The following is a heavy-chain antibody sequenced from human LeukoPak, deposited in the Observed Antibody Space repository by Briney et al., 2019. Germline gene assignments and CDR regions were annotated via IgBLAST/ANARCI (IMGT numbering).Heavy chain of an antibody. J-gene: IGHJ4*02. D-gene: IGHD5-24*01. CDR2: ISGSCGST. Sequence: PGRSLRLSCAACGFTFSSYAMSWARQAPGKGLEWVSAISGSCGSTSYTDAVKGRFTISRDNSKNTLYLQMNSLRAEDTAVYYCAKRDGYNLGPTDYWGQGTLVTVSS. CDR3: AKRDGYNLGPTDY. V-gene: IGHV3-23*01. CDR1: GFTFSSYA.